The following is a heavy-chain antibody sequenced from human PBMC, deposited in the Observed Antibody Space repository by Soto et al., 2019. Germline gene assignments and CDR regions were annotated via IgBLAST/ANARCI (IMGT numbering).Heavy chain of an antibody. CDR2: IKHSVSS. CDR3: ARGGSSDWQVALDI. CDR1: AGSFSHYY. Sequence: SETLSLTCAVYAGSFSHYYWNWIRQSPGKGLEWIGKIKHSVSSNYNPSLRSRVSISADMSKNQFSLRLTSVTAADTAVYYCARGGSSDWQVALDIWGQGTMVTVSS. J-gene: IGHJ3*02. V-gene: IGHV4-34*01. D-gene: IGHD6-19*01.